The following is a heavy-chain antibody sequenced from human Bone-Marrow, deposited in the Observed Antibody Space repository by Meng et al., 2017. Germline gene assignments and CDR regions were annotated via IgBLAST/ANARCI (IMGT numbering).Heavy chain of an antibody. V-gene: IGHV4-39*07. CDR1: GGSISSSSYY. Sequence: LHAPGAGPGLVKPSETLSLACTVSGGSISSSSYYWGWIRQPPGKGLEWIGSIYYSGSTYYNPSLKSRVTISVDTSKNQFSLKLSSVTAADTAVYYCARDCPSPFRWFDPWGQGTLVTVSS. CDR2: IYYSGST. CDR3: ARDCPSPFRWFDP. J-gene: IGHJ5*02.